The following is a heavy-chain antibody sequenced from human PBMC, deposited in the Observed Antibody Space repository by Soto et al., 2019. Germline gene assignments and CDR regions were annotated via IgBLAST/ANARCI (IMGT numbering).Heavy chain of an antibody. V-gene: IGHV3-9*01. J-gene: IGHJ3*02. CDR2: ISWNSGSI. D-gene: IGHD3-10*01. CDR3: AKDMRLWFGEIDAFDI. CDR1: GFTFDDYA. Sequence: EVQLVESGGGLVQPGRSLRLSCAASGFTFDDYAMHWVRQAPGKGLEWVSGISWNSGSIGYADSVKGRFIISRDNAKNSLYLQMNSLRAEDTALYYCAKDMRLWFGEIDAFDIWGQGTMVTVSS.